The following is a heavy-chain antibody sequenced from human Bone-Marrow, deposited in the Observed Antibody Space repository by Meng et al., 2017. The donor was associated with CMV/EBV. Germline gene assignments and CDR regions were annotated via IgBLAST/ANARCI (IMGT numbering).Heavy chain of an antibody. CDR1: GFTFSSYA. J-gene: IGHJ4*02. V-gene: IGHV3-30-3*01. D-gene: IGHD2-2*01. CDR3: AGESTLSSTSCLDY. Sequence: GGSLRLSCAASGFTFSSYAMHWVRQAPGKGLEWVAVISYDGSNKYYADSVKGRFTISRDNAKNSLYLQMNSLRAEDTAVYYCAGESTLSSTSCLDYWGQGTLVTVYS. CDR2: ISYDGSNK.